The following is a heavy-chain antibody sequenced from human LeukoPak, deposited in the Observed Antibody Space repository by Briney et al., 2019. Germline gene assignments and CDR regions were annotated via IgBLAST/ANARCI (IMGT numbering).Heavy chain of an antibody. Sequence: PSETLSLTCTVSGGSISSYYWSWIRQPPGKGLEWIGYIYYSGSTNYNPSLKSRVTISVDTSKNQFSLKLSSVTAADTAVYYCARDSSYCGGDCYSFDYWGQGTLVTVSP. CDR2: IYYSGST. J-gene: IGHJ4*02. V-gene: IGHV4-59*01. CDR3: ARDSSYCGGDCYSFDY. D-gene: IGHD2-21*02. CDR1: GGSISSYY.